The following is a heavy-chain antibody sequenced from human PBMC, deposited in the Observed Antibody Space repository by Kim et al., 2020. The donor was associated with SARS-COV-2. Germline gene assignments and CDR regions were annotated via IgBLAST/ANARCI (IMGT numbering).Heavy chain of an antibody. Sequence: SETLSLTCAVYGWSFSGYYWSWIRQPPGKGLEWIGEINHSGSTNYNPSLKSRVTISVDTSKNQFSLKLSSVTAADTAVYYCARAKSGFTITMVRYYYYYYGMYVWGQGTTVTVSS. CDR1: GWSFSGYY. CDR3: ARAKSGFTITMVRYYYYYYGMYV. CDR2: INHSGST. D-gene: IGHD3-10*01. V-gene: IGHV4-34*01. J-gene: IGHJ6*02.